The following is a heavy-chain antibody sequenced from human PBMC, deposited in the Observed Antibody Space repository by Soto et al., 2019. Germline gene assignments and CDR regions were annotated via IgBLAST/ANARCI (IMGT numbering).Heavy chain of an antibody. Sequence: SETLSLTCTVSGGSIIRGGYYWIWIRQHPGKGLEWIGYIYYSGSTYYNPSLKSRVTISVDTSKNQFSLKLSSVTAADTAVYYCARDMYYDSSGYYYYYGMDVWGQGTTVTVSS. V-gene: IGHV4-31*03. J-gene: IGHJ6*02. CDR3: ARDMYYDSSGYYYYYGMDV. CDR1: GGSIIRGGYY. CDR2: IYYSGST. D-gene: IGHD3-22*01.